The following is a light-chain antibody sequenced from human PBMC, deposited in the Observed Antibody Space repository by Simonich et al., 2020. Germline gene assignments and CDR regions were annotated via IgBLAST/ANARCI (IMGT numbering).Light chain of an antibody. CDR1: QSISSW. CDR2: KAS. Sequence: DIQMTQSPSTLSASVGDRVTITGRASQSISSWLAWYQQKPGKAPKLLIYKASSLESGVPSRFSGSGSGTEFPLTISSLQPDDFATYYCQQYNSYSYTFGQGTKLEIK. CDR3: QQYNSYSYT. V-gene: IGKV1-5*03. J-gene: IGKJ2*01.